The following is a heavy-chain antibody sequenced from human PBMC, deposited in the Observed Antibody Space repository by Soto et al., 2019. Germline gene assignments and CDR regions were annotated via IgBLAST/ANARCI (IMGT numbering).Heavy chain of an antibody. V-gene: IGHV1-69*02. CDR1: GDTFNFYT. J-gene: IGHJ4*02. Sequence: QVQLVQSGAEVKKPGSSVKVSCKASGDTFNFYTINWVRQAPGLGLEWMGRFNPILSFSNSALKFQGRVTRTADKSTSTANMELSSLRSEDTAIYYCATSFGSGSRAFDYWGQGALVTVSS. CDR3: ATSFGSGSRAFDY. CDR2: FNPILSFS. D-gene: IGHD3-10*01.